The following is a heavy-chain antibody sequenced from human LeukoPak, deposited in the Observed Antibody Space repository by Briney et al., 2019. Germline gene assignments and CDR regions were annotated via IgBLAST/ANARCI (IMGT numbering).Heavy chain of an antibody. V-gene: IGHV3-23*01. CDR1: GFTFSSYA. J-gene: IGHJ4*02. Sequence: GGSLRLSCAASGFTFSSYAMSWVRQAPGKGLEWVSAISGSGGSTYYADSVKGRFTISRDNAKNSLYLQMNSLRVEDTAVYYCARGVGYGSGSSSPFRFDYWGQGTLVTVSS. D-gene: IGHD3-10*01. CDR2: ISGSGGST. CDR3: ARGVGYGSGSSSPFRFDY.